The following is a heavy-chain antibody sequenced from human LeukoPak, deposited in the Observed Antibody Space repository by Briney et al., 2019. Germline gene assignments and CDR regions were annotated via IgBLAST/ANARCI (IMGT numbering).Heavy chain of an antibody. D-gene: IGHD6-19*01. J-gene: IGHJ4*02. CDR2: ISGSGGST. CDR1: GFTFSSYA. CDR3: AKDFRAGSGWYYFDY. V-gene: IGHV3-23*01. Sequence: GGSLRLSCAASGFTFSSYAMSWVRQAPGKGPEWVSGISGSGGSTYYADSVKGRFTISRDNSKNTLYLQMNSLRAEDTAVYYCAKDFRAGSGWYYFDYWGQGTLATVSS.